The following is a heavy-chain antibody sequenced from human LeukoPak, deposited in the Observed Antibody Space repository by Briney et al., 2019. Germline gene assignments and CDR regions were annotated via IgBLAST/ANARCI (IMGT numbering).Heavy chain of an antibody. J-gene: IGHJ3*01. CDR3: ARQGAGASHYDETGLPRGAFDV. CDR1: GYNFTIYR. V-gene: IGHV5-51*01. Sequence: GESLKISCEGSGYNFTIYRIAWVRQMPGKGLECVGMILPGDSDARYTPSFRGQVTISADRSTNTVFLQWRSLRASDSALFYCARQGAGASHYDETGLPRGAFDVWGQGTVVSVAS. D-gene: IGHD3-22*01. CDR2: ILPGDSDA.